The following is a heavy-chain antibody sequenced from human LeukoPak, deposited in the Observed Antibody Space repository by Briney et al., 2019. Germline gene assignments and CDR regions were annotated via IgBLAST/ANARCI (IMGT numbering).Heavy chain of an antibody. V-gene: IGHV3-23*01. D-gene: IGHD1-20*01. J-gene: IGHJ4*02. CDR1: GFTFNNYA. CDR3: AKNVNGGNWYYFDH. CDR2: ISVGGVST. Sequence: PGGSLRLSCAASGFTFNNYAVGWVRQAPGKGLEWVSAISVGGVSTYYADSVKGRFTISRDNSKTTLYLQMNSLRAEDTAVYYCAKNVNGGNWYYFDHWGQGTLVTVSS.